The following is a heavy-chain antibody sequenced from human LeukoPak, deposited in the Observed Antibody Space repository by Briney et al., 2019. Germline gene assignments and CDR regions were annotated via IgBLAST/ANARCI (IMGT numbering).Heavy chain of an antibody. CDR3: ARDRRSGGRLELDY. V-gene: IGHV4-38-2*02. CDR2: IYHSGST. J-gene: IGHJ4*02. D-gene: IGHD3-10*01. Sequence: PSETLSLTCTVSGYSISSGYYWGWIRQPPGKGLEWIGGIYHSGSTYYNPSLKSRVTISVDTSKNQFSLKLSSVTAADTAVYYCARDRRSGGRLELDYWGQGTLVTVSS. CDR1: GYSISSGYY.